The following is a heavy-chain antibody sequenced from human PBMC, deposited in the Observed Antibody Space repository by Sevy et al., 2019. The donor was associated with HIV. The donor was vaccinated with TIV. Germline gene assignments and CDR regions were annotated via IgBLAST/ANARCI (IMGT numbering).Heavy chain of an antibody. CDR2: VSYDGADK. D-gene: IGHD2-15*01. CDR3: AKDMVDCSGGTCYSGAVSPFES. CDR1: GFIFNNYV. Sequence: GESLKISCAASGFIFNNYVMYWIRQAPGKGLEWVATVSYDGADKDYADIVKGRFTISRDSSRSMLYLQMSSLRPEDTGVYFCAKDMVDCSGGTCYSGAVSPFESWGQGTLVTVSS. J-gene: IGHJ4*02. V-gene: IGHV3-30*18.